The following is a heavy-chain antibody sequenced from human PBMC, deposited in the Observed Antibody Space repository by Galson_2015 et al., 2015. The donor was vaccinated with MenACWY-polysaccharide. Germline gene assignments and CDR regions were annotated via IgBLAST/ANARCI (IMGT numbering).Heavy chain of an antibody. D-gene: IGHD6-13*01. V-gene: IGHV3-13*01. CDR2: IGTAGDT. Sequence: SLRLSCAASGFTFSSYDMHWVRQATGKGLEWVSAIGTAGDTYYPGSVKGRFTISRENAKNSLYLQMNSLRAGDTAVYYCARGSLIAAAGWWYFQHWGQGTLVTVSS. J-gene: IGHJ1*01. CDR1: GFTFSSYD. CDR3: ARGSLIAAAGWWYFQH.